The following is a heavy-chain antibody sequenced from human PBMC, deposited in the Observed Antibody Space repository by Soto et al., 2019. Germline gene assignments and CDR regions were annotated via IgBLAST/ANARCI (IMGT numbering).Heavy chain of an antibody. Sequence: QVQLVESGGGVVQPGRSLRLSCAASGFTFSSYAMHWVRQAPGKGLEWVAVIPYDGSNKYYADSVKGRFTISRDNSKNXXYLQINSLRAEDTAVYYCARGPGTRYGPLPRGMDVWGQGTTVTVSS. CDR2: IPYDGSNK. V-gene: IGHV3-30-3*01. CDR3: ARGPGTRYGPLPRGMDV. J-gene: IGHJ6*02. D-gene: IGHD4-17*01. CDR1: GFTFSSYA.